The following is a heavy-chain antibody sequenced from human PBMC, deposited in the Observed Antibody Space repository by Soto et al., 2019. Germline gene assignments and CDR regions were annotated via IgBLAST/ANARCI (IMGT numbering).Heavy chain of an antibody. Sequence: QVQLQQWGAGLLKPSETLSLTCAVYGGSFSGYYWSWIRQPPGKGLEWIGEINHSGSTNYNPSLKSRVTISVDTSKNQFSLKLSSVTAADTAVYYCARRDYIWGSYRYTPFGYWGQGTLVTVSS. CDR3: ARRDYIWGSYRYTPFGY. J-gene: IGHJ4*02. CDR1: GGSFSGYY. CDR2: INHSGST. D-gene: IGHD3-16*02. V-gene: IGHV4-34*01.